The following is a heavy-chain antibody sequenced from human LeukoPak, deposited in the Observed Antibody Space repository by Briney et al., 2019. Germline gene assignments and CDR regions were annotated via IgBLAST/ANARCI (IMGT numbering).Heavy chain of an antibody. CDR2: ISGGGGNT. D-gene: IGHD5-18*01. CDR3: ANNPVDTAMVIY. V-gene: IGHV3-23*01. Sequence: GSLRLSCAASGFTFSTYAMNWVRQAPGKGLEWVSAISGGGGNTYYADSVKGRFTISRDISKNTLYLEMNSLRAEDTAVYYCANNPVDTAMVIYWGQGTLVTVSS. J-gene: IGHJ4*02. CDR1: GFTFSTYA.